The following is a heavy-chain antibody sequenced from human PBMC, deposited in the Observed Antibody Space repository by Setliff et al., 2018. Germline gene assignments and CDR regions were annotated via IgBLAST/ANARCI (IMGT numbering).Heavy chain of an antibody. V-gene: IGHV3-33*08. Sequence: LRLSCAASGFTFSTYRMHWVRQAPGKGLEWVAVILDDGVKKYHADSVKGRFTMSRDTSSNTLILQMDSLRVEDTAVYFCARSPGWIPWFDSWGQGTLVTVSS. CDR2: ILDDGVKK. J-gene: IGHJ5*01. CDR3: ARSPGWIPWFDS. CDR1: GFTFSTYR. D-gene: IGHD5-18*01.